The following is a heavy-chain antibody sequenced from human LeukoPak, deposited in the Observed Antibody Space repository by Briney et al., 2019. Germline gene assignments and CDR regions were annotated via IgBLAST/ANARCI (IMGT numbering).Heavy chain of an antibody. V-gene: IGHV3-21*06. Sequence: KAGGSMRLSCAASGFTFSSHTMNWVRQAPGKGLEWVACVSSNVNKMYYAESVRGRFTVSRDNAGNSLSLQMDSLRAEDTAVYYCTRELLSLHQGLDSWGQGTLVTVSS. J-gene: IGHJ5*01. D-gene: IGHD2/OR15-2a*01. CDR3: TRELLSLHQGLDS. CDR2: VSSNVNKM. CDR1: GFTFSSHT.